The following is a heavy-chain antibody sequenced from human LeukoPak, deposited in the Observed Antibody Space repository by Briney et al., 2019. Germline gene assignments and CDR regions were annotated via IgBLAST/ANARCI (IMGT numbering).Heavy chain of an antibody. CDR2: IYSGGST. Sequence: PGGSLRLSCAASGFTVSSNYMSWVRQAPGKGLEWVSVIYSGGSTYYADSVKGRFTISRDNSKNTLYLQMNSLRAEDTAVYYCARMYYGSGSYVLHAFDIWGQGTMVTVSS. CDR3: ARMYYGSGSYVLHAFDI. D-gene: IGHD3-10*01. CDR1: GFTVSSNY. V-gene: IGHV3-53*01. J-gene: IGHJ3*02.